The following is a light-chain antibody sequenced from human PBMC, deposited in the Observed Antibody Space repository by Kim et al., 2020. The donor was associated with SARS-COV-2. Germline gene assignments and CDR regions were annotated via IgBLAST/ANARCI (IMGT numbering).Light chain of an antibody. CDR1: KLGDKY. V-gene: IGLV3-1*01. Sequence: SVYPEQTARITCSGDKLGDKYACWYQQKPGQSPVLVIYQHNKRPSGIPERISGSNSGNTATLTISGTQAMDEADYYCQAWDSSTVVFGGGTQLTVL. J-gene: IGLJ2*01. CDR3: QAWDSSTVV. CDR2: QHN.